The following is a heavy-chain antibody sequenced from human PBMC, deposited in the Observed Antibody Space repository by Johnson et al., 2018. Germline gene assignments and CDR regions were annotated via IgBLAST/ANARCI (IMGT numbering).Heavy chain of an antibody. CDR1: GFTGSSTY. Sequence: VQLVESGGGLVQPGGSLRLSCAASGFTGSSTYMSWVRQAPGTGLEWVAVIYSGGSTYYADSVKGRSTISRDNSKNTLYLQMNSLIAEDTAVYYCARDYSGSYSDAFDIWGQVTMVTVSS. CDR3: ARDYSGSYSDAFDI. V-gene: IGHV3-66*02. CDR2: IYSGGST. D-gene: IGHD1-26*01. J-gene: IGHJ3*02.